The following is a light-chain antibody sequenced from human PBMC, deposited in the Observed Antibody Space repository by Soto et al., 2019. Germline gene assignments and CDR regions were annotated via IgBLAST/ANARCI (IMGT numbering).Light chain of an antibody. CDR2: EVS. V-gene: IGLV2-8*01. CDR3: SSYADTNNYV. CDR1: SSSVGGYNF. J-gene: IGLJ1*01. Sequence: QSVLTQPPSASGSPGQSVTISCTGTSSSVGGYNFVSWYQHHPGKAPKLLIYEVSHRPPGVPDRFSGSKSGNTASLTVSGLQAEDEADYFCSSYADTNNYVFGTGTKVTVL.